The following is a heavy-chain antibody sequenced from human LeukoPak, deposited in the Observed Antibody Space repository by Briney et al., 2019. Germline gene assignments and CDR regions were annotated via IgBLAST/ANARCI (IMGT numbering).Heavy chain of an antibody. Sequence: GGSLRLSCSASVFTFSYYAIRWVRQAPGRWLEYLSAISNGGGTTYYADCGKDRSTIYRDNSEKTLYLQMSTLRPEDTAVYYCVQGIPVAGTGNVVPYFYYYGMDVWGQGTTVSVS. CDR3: VQGIPVAGTGNVVPYFYYYGMDV. V-gene: IGHV3-64D*06. J-gene: IGHJ6*02. CDR1: VFTFSYYA. D-gene: IGHD6-19*01. CDR2: ISNGGGTT.